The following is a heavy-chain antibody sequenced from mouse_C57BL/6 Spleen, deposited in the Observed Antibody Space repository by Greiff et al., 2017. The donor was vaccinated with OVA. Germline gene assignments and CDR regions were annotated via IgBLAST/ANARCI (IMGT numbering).Heavy chain of an antibody. CDR3: ATGSSGYYFDY. Sequence: QVQLQQSGAELVKPGASVKMSCKASGYTFTSYWITWVKQRPGQGLEWIGDIYPGSGSTNYNAKFKSKATLTLDTSSSTAYMQLSSLTSEDSAVYYCATGSSGYYFDYWGQGTTLTVSS. CDR2: IYPGSGST. CDR1: GYTFTSYW. D-gene: IGHD3-2*02. V-gene: IGHV1-55*01. J-gene: IGHJ2*01.